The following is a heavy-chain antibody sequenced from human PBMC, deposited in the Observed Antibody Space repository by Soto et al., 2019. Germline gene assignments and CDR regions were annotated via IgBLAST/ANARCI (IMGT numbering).Heavy chain of an antibody. J-gene: IGHJ6*02. D-gene: IGHD6-19*01. CDR1: GFTFSSYA. CDR3: AKSVPAGQTVAGYYYGMDV. CDR2: ISGSGGST. Sequence: PGGSLRLSCASSGFTFSSYAMSWVRQAPGKGLEWVSAISGSGGSTYYADSVKGRFAISRDNSKNTLYLQMNSLRAEDTAVYYCAKSVPAGQTVAGYYYGMDVWGQGTTVTVS. V-gene: IGHV3-23*01.